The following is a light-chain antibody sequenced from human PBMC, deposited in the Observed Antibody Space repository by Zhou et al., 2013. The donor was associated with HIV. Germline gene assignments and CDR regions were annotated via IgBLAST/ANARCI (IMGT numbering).Light chain of an antibody. CDR1: QSVGKF. CDR3: QQSYSLPAT. V-gene: IGKV1-39*01. CDR2: AAS. Sequence: DIQMTQSPSSLSASVGDRVTISCRASQSVGKFLNWYQQKPWKAPKLLIFAASSVQSGVPSRFSGSGFGTDFILTINSLQPEDFAVYYCQQSYSLPATFGQGTKV. J-gene: IGKJ2*01.